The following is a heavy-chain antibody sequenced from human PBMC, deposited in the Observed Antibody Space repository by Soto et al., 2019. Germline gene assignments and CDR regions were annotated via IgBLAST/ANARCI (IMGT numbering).Heavy chain of an antibody. V-gene: IGHV1-24*01. D-gene: IGHD1-26*01. CDR2: FDPEDGET. CDR1: GYTLTELS. J-gene: IGHJ6*04. Sequence: SVKVSCKVSGYTLTELSIHWVRQTPGKGLEWMGGFDPEDGETIYAQKFPGRVTMTEDTSTDTAYMELSSLRSEDTAVYYCATDPVGATNWKYYYYYGMDVWGKGTTVTVSS. CDR3: ATDPVGATNWKYYYYYGMDV.